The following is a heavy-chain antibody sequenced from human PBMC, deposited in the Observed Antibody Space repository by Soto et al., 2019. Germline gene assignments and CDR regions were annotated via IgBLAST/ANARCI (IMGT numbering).Heavy chain of an antibody. V-gene: IGHV3-48*02. Sequence: PGGSLRLSCTASGFTFSTYSMTWVRQAPGKGLEWVSFIRGSGASRYYAESVKGRFTISRDNAKNTLYLQMDSLRDEDTAVYYCARERYYDTSGYYGHDVFDVWGQGTMVTVSS. CDR3: ARERYYDTSGYYGHDVFDV. D-gene: IGHD3-22*01. CDR2: IRGSGASR. CDR1: GFTFSTYS. J-gene: IGHJ3*01.